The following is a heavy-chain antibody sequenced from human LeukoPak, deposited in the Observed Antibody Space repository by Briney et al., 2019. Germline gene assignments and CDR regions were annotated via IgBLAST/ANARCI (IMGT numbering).Heavy chain of an antibody. CDR1: GGSISSSSYY. Sequence: SETLSLTCTVSGGSISSSSYYWGWIRQPPGKGLEWIGSIYYSGSTYYNPSLKSRVTISVDTSKNQFSLKLSSVTAADTAVYYCARRRGFGGHNWFDPWGQGTLVTVSS. D-gene: IGHD3-10*01. V-gene: IGHV4-39*01. CDR3: ARRRGFGGHNWFDP. J-gene: IGHJ5*02. CDR2: IYYSGST.